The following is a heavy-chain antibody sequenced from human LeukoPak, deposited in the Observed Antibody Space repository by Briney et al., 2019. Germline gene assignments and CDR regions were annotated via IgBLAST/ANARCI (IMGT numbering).Heavy chain of an antibody. Sequence: GASVKVSCKASGYSFTSYGLSWVRQAPGQGLEWMGWISTYSDKTNYAQKLQGRVTMTTDTSTSTAYMELRSLRSEDTAVYYCARGSGDGDAFDIWGQGTMVTVSS. D-gene: IGHD5-24*01. CDR1: GYSFTSYG. CDR3: ARGSGDGDAFDI. CDR2: ISTYSDKT. J-gene: IGHJ3*02. V-gene: IGHV1-18*01.